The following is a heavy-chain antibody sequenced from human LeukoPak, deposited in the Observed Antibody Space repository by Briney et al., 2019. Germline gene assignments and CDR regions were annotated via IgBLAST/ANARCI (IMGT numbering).Heavy chain of an antibody. D-gene: IGHD3-10*01. V-gene: IGHV4-39*01. Sequence: SETLSLTCTVSGGSISSYYWGWIRQPPGKGPEWIGSIYYSGSTYYNPSLKSRVTISVDTSKNQFSLKLSSVTAADTAVYYCARLGDVDYWGQGTLVTVSS. CDR3: ARLGDVDY. CDR1: GGSISSYY. J-gene: IGHJ4*02. CDR2: IYYSGST.